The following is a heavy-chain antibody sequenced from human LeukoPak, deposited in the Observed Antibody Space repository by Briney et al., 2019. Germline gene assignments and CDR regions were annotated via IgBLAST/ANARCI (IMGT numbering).Heavy chain of an antibody. J-gene: IGHJ5*02. CDR1: GHTFAGYY. D-gene: IGHD3-3*01. V-gene: IGHV1-69*05. CDR2: IIPIFGTA. CDR3: ARDRTDFWSGYYEGNWFDP. Sequence: ASVKVSCKTSGHTFAGYYLHWVRQAPGQGLEWMGRIIPIFGTANYAQKFQGRVTITTDESTSTAYMELSSLRSEDTAVYYCARDRTDFWSGYYEGNWFDPWGQGTLVTVSS.